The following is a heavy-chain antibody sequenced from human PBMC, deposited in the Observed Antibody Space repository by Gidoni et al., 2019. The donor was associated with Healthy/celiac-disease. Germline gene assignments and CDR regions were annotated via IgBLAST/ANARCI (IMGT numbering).Heavy chain of an antibody. CDR2: ISYDGSNK. V-gene: IGHV3-30*04. Sequence: QVQLVESGGGVVQPGRSLRLSCAASGFTFSSYAMHWVRQVPGKGLEGVAVISYDGSNKYYADSVKGRFTIYRDNSKNTLYLQMNSLRAEDTAVYYCARDTTGNLGYFDYWGQGTLVTVSS. CDR3: ARDTTGNLGYFDY. D-gene: IGHD1-1*01. CDR1: GFTFSSYA. J-gene: IGHJ4*02.